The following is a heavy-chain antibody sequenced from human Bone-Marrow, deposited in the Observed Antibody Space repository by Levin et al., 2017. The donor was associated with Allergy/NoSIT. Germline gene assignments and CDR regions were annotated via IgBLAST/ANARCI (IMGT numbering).Heavy chain of an antibody. CDR3: ARQAVQAAMNGFDS. Sequence: KPSETLSLTCTVSGASISSFYWSWIRQPPGKGLEWIGYIYYSGSTNYSPSLKSRVSMSADMSRNQVYLTMSSVTAEDTAVYYCARQAVQAAMNGFDSWGQGTLVTVSS. CDR1: GASISSFY. J-gene: IGHJ5*01. V-gene: IGHV4-59*08. D-gene: IGHD2-2*01. CDR2: IYYSGST.